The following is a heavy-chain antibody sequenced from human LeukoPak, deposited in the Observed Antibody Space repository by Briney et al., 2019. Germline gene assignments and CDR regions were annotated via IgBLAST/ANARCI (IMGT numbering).Heavy chain of an antibody. CDR2: IIPIFGTA. V-gene: IGHV1-69*01. D-gene: IGHD6-19*01. CDR3: ARVGRVGSGWRNFDY. CDR1: GGTFSSYA. J-gene: IGHJ4*02. Sequence: ASVKVSCKASGGTFSSYAISWVRQAPGQGLEWIGGIIPIFGTANYAQKFQGRVTITADESTSTAYMELSSLRSEDTAVYYCARVGRVGSGWRNFDYWGQGTLVTVSS.